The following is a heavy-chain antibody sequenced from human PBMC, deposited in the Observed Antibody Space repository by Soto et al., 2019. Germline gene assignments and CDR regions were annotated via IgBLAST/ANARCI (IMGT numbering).Heavy chain of an antibody. D-gene: IGHD3-10*01. CDR3: ANRNDYGSGSYFPFDH. J-gene: IGHJ4*02. CDR2: ISGSGGST. V-gene: IGHV3-23*01. CDR1: GFTFSGYG. Sequence: PGGSLRLSCAASGFTFSGYGMSWVRQAPGKGLEWVSSISGSGGSTYYADSVKGRFTISRDNSKNTLYLQMSSLRAEDTAVYYCANRNDYGSGSYFPFDHWGQGTLVTVSS.